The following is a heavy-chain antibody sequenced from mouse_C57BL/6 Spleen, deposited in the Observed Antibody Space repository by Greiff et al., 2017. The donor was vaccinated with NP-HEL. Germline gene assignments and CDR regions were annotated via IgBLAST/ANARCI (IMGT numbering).Heavy chain of an antibody. CDR2: IDPSDSYT. V-gene: IGHV1-59*01. D-gene: IGHD1-2*01. J-gene: IGHJ2*01. CDR1: GYTFTSYW. CDR3: ARSPRLHYFDY. Sequence: VQLQQPGAELVRPGTSVKLSCKASGYTFTSYWMHWVKQRPGQGLEWIGVIDPSDSYTNYNQKFKGKATLTVDTSSSTAYMQLSSLTSEDSAVYDCARSPRLHYFDYWGQGTTLTVSS.